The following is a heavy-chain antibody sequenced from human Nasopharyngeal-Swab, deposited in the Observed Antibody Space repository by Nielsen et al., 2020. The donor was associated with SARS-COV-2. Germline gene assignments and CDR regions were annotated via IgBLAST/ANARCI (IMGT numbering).Heavy chain of an antibody. CDR1: GFTFDDYA. CDR3: ARDPYYYGMDI. J-gene: IGHJ6*02. V-gene: IGHV3-9*01. CDR2: ISWNSGSI. Sequence: SLKISCAASGFTFDDYAMHRVRQAPGKGLEWVSGISWNSGSIGYADSVKGRFTISRDNAKNSLYLQVNSLRAEDTAVYYCARDPYYYGMDIWGQGTTVTVSS.